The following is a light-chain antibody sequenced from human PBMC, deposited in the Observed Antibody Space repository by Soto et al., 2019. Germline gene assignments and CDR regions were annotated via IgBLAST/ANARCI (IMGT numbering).Light chain of an antibody. Sequence: QSALTQPASVSGSPGQSITISCTGTSSDVGGYSYVSWYQQHPGKAPKLMIYDVNNRPSGVSNRFSGSKSGNTAFLTISGLQAEDEADYYCSSYTYSSTLYVFGTGTKVTVL. V-gene: IGLV2-14*01. J-gene: IGLJ1*01. CDR2: DVN. CDR3: SSYTYSSTLYV. CDR1: SSDVGGYSY.